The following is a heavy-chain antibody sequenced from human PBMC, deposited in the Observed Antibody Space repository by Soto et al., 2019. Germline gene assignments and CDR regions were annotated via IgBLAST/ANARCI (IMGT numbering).Heavy chain of an antibody. J-gene: IGHJ6*02. CDR1: GFTFSSYA. CDR2: ISGSGGST. CDR3: AKDREIQLWRREIYGMDV. D-gene: IGHD5-18*01. V-gene: IGHV3-23*01. Sequence: PGGSLRLSCAASGFTFSSYAMSWVRQAPGKGLEWVSAISGSGGSTYYADSVEGRFTISRDNSKNTLYLQMNSLRAEDTAVYYCAKDREIQLWRREIYGMDVWGQGTTVTVSS.